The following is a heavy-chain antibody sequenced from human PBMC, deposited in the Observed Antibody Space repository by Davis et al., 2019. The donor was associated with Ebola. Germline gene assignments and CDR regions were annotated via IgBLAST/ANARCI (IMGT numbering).Heavy chain of an antibody. CDR1: GFTVSSNY. CDR3: ARHGRFLEFDDFDM. D-gene: IGHD3-3*01. V-gene: IGHV3-53*01. CDR2: IYSGGST. Sequence: GESLKLSCAASGFTVSSNYMSWVRQAPGKGLEWVSVIYSGGSTYYADSVKGRFTISRDNSKNTLYLQMNSLRAEDTAVYYCARHGRFLEFDDFDMWGQGTMVTVSS. J-gene: IGHJ3*02.